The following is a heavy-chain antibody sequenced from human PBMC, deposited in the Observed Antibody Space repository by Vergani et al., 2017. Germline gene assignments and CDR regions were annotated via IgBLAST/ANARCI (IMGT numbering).Heavy chain of an antibody. CDR3: ATRIQLWLEKPLSEYYFDY. J-gene: IGHJ4*02. CDR1: GYSISSGYY. CDR2: IYHSGST. V-gene: IGHV4-38-2*02. Sequence: QVQLQESGPGLVKPSETLSLTCTVSGYSISSGYYWGWIRQPPGKGLEWIGSIYHSGSTYYNPSLKSRVTISVDTSKTQFSLKLSSVTAADTAVYYCATRIQLWLEKPLSEYYFDYWGQGTLVTVSS. D-gene: IGHD5-18*01.